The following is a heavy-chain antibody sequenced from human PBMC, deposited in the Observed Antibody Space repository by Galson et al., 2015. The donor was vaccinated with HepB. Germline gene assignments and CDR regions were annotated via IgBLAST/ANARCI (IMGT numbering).Heavy chain of an antibody. Sequence: SLRLSCAASGFTFSSYTMHWVRQAPGKGLEWVAVISYDGSNKYYADSVKGRFTISRDNSKNTLYLQMNSLRAEDTAVYYCAKDGNSWWHYYYYGMDVWGQGTTVTVSS. CDR1: GFTFSSYT. CDR2: ISYDGSNK. CDR3: AKDGNSWWHYYYYGMDV. D-gene: IGHD6-13*01. V-gene: IGHV3-30*04. J-gene: IGHJ6*02.